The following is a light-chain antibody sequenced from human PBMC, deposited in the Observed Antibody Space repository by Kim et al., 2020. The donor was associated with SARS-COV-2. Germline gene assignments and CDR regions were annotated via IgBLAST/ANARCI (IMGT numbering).Light chain of an antibody. CDR1: SGHSSYA. CDR3: QTWGTGIPV. J-gene: IGLJ3*02. Sequence: ASVKLTCTLSSGHSSYAIEWHQQQLEKGPRYLMKLNSDGSHSKGDGIPDRFSGSSSGAERYLTISSLQSEDEADYYCQTWGTGIPVFGGGTQLTVL. V-gene: IGLV4-69*01. CDR2: LNSDGSH.